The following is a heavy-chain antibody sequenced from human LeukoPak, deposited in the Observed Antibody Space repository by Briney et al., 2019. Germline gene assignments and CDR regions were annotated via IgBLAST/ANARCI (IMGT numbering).Heavy chain of an antibody. CDR1: GFTFSSYA. J-gene: IGHJ4*02. Sequence: GGSLRLSCSASGFTFSSYAMHWVRQAPGKGLEYVSAISSNGGSTYYADSVKGRFTISRDNSKNTLYVQMSSLRAEDTAVYYCVKDTVAGTPTYYFDYWGQGTLVTVSS. CDR2: ISSNGGST. V-gene: IGHV3-64*05. D-gene: IGHD6-19*01. CDR3: VKDTVAGTPTYYFDY.